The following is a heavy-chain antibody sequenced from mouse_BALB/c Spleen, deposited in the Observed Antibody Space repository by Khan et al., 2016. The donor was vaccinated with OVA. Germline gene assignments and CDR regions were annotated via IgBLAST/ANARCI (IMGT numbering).Heavy chain of an antibody. CDR1: GYTFKTYY. J-gene: IGHJ4*01. CDR3: ARDDYFVGDAMDY. V-gene: IGHV1S56*01. CDR2: IYPGNVNT. Sequence: VQLKQSGPELVKPGASVRISCKASGYTFKTYYLHWVKQRPGQGLEWIGWIYPGNVNTKYNERFKGKATLTADKSSSTAYMHLSSLTSEDSAVFFGARDDYFVGDAMDYWGQGTSVTVSS. D-gene: IGHD2-4*01.